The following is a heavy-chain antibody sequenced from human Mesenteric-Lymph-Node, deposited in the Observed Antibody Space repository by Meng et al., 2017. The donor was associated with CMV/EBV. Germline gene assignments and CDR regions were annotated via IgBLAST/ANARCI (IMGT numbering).Heavy chain of an antibody. Sequence: KVSCKASGYTFATYGISWVRQAPGQGLEWMGRINPNSGGTNYAQKFQGRVTMTRDTSISTAYMELSRLRSDDTAVYYCASSGSGSYFYWGQGTLVTVSS. J-gene: IGHJ4*02. CDR2: INPNSGGT. CDR3: ASSGSGSYFY. V-gene: IGHV1-2*06. CDR1: GYTFATYG. D-gene: IGHD3-10*01.